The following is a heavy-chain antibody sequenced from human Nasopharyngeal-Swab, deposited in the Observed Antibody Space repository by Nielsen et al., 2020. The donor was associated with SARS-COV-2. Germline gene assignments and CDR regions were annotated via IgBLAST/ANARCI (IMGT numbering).Heavy chain of an antibody. J-gene: IGHJ4*02. CDR2: ITSSSSTR. D-gene: IGHD1-26*01. CDR3: VREFEATGATYLDY. CDR1: GFALTDYS. Sequence: GRSLRPSCEASGFALTDYSMDWVRQAPGKGLEWVSYITSSSSTRYYADSVKGRFTVSRDNAKNSLYLQMSSLRDEDTAVYYCVREFEATGATYLDYWGLGTLVTVSS. V-gene: IGHV3-48*02.